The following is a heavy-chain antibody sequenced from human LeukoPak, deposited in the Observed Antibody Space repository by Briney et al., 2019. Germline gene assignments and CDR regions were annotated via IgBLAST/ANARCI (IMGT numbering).Heavy chain of an antibody. CDR1: GYTFTSYD. J-gene: IGHJ4*02. Sequence: ASVKVSCKASGYTFTSYDINWVRQATGQGLEWMGWMNPNSGNTGYAQKFQGRVTMTRNTSISTAYMELSSLRSEDTAVYYCARGVMITFGGVLGYWGQGTLVTVYS. CDR3: ARGVMITFGGVLGY. D-gene: IGHD3-16*02. CDR2: MNPNSGNT. V-gene: IGHV1-8*01.